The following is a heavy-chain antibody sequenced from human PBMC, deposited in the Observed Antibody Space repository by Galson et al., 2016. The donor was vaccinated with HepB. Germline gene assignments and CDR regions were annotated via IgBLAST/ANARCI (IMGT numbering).Heavy chain of an antibody. J-gene: IGHJ5*02. CDR1: GYTFTSYD. D-gene: IGHD1-26*01. Sequence: SVKVSCKASGYTFTSYDINWVRQASGQGLEWMGWINPDSGDTGYAQKFQGRVTMTTDTSINTAYMELSSLRSQDTALYYCTREWDPWGQGTLVIVSS. CDR2: INPDSGDT. CDR3: TREWDP. V-gene: IGHV1-8*01.